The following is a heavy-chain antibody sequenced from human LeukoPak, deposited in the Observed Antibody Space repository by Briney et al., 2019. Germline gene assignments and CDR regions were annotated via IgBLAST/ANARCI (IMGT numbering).Heavy chain of an antibody. Sequence: GGSLRLSCAASGFTFSSYEMNWVRQAPGKGREGGAYISSRGSNIYYADSGKGRFTISRDNAKNSLYLQMNSLRAEDTAVYYCARGGIAVAEFYFDYWGQGTLVTVSS. CDR2: ISSRGSNI. J-gene: IGHJ4*02. D-gene: IGHD6-19*01. CDR3: ARGGIAVAEFYFDY. CDR1: GFTFSSYE. V-gene: IGHV3-48*03.